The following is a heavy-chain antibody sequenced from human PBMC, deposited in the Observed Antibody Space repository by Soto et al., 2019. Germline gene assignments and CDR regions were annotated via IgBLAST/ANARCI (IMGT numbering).Heavy chain of an antibody. V-gene: IGHV1-69*05. CDR2: IIPIFGTA. CDR3: ARPKNYYDSSPPGY. J-gene: IGHJ4*02. CDR1: GGTFSSYA. D-gene: IGHD3-22*01. Sequence: SVKVSCKASGGTFSSYAISWVRQAPGQGLEWMGGIIPIFGTANYAQKFQGRVTITRDTSASTAYMELSSLRSEDTAVYYCARPKNYYDSSPPGYWGQGTLVTVSS.